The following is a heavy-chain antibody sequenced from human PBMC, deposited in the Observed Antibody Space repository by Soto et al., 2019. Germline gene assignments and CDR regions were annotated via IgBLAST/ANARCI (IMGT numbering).Heavy chain of an antibody. D-gene: IGHD1-20*01. CDR2: IYYNGDT. CDR3: ARRLNDNWNQGHAVDF. CDR1: GGSVSSGNYF. Sequence: QLQLQESGPGLVKPAETLSLKCAVSGGSVSSGNYFWGWIRQPPGKGLEWIVNIYYNGDTYYSPCLKSRATISMDTAPTPCPLRLTSMTAADAAVYYCARRLNDNWNQGHAVDFWGQGTLVTVSS. J-gene: IGHJ3*01. V-gene: IGHV4-39*01.